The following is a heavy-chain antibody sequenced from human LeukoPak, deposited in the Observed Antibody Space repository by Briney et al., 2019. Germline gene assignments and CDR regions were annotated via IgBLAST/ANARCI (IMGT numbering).Heavy chain of an antibody. CDR3: AKDPIHAVVTAPHPLDY. CDR1: GFTFSSYG. J-gene: IGHJ4*02. V-gene: IGHV3-30*18. CDR2: ISYDGSNK. D-gene: IGHD2-21*02. Sequence: GGSLRLSCAASGFTFSSYGMHWVRQAPGKGLEWVAVISYDGSNKYYADSVKGRFTISRDNSKNTLYLQMNSLRAEDTAVYYCAKDPIHAVVTAPHPLDYWGQGTLVTVSS.